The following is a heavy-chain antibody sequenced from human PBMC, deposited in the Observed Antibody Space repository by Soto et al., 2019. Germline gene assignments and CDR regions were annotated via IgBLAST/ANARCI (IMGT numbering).Heavy chain of an antibody. CDR2: TNPSGGST. D-gene: IGHD2-8*01. Sequence: QVQLVQSGAEVKKPGASVKVSCKASGYTFTSYYMHWVRQAPGQGLEWMGITNPSGGSTSYAQKFQGRVTMTRDTSTSTVYMELSSLRSEDTAVYYCARSGVDCTNGVCYTYYFDYWGQGTLVTVSS. V-gene: IGHV1-46*03. CDR3: ARSGVDCTNGVCYTYYFDY. CDR1: GYTFTSYY. J-gene: IGHJ4*02.